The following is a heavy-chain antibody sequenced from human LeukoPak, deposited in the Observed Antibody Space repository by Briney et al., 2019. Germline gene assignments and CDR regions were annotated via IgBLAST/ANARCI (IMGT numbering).Heavy chain of an antibody. CDR3: ARDWWLGSPSLQGYFYGLDV. CDR1: GASVSGFF. J-gene: IGHJ6*02. V-gene: IGHV4-59*02. Sequence: SETLSLTCTVSGASVSGFFWTWIPQAPGKGLEWIGNIYSSESIEYNPSLRSRASISVDTSKNQFSLRLSSVTAADTAVYYCARDWWLGSPSLQGYFYGLDVWGHGTTVTVSS. D-gene: IGHD2-2*01. CDR2: IYSSESI.